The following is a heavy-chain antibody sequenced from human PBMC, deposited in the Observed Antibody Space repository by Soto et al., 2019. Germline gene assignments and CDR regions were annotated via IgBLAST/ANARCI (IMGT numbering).Heavy chain of an antibody. J-gene: IGHJ6*02. CDR1: GGSFSGYY. D-gene: IGHD2-21*01. V-gene: IGHV4-34*01. CDR3: ARSHHSIPYYYYGMDV. CDR2: INHSGST. Sequence: QVQLQQCGAGLLKPSETLSLTCAVYGGSFSGYYWSWIRQPTGKGLELIGEINHSGSTKNNPSLKSRVTRPVDTPTKQFPLNLSSVTAPDTAVYYCARSHHSIPYYYYGMDVWGQGTTVTVSS.